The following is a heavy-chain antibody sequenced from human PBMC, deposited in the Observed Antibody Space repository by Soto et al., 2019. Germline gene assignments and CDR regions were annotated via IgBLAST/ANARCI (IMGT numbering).Heavy chain of an antibody. V-gene: IGHV4-34*01. CDR3: ARERATCRRNHFDY. CDR2: INHSGRT. Sequence: QVQLQQWGAVLLKPSEPLSLTCAVYGGSFSGYYWSWIRQPPGKGLEWIGEINHSGRTNDNPSLKSRVSIAVDTSKNQFSLKLSSVTAADTVVYYCARERATCRRNHFDYWGQGTLVTVSS. D-gene: IGHD1-1*01. CDR1: GGSFSGYY. J-gene: IGHJ4*02.